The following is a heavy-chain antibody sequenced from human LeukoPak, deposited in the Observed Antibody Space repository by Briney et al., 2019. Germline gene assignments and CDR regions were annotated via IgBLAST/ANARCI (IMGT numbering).Heavy chain of an antibody. Sequence: SETLSLTCTVSGGSIRSGSYYWSWIRQPAGKGLEWIGRIDTSGSTNYNPSLKSRVTISVDTSKNQFSLKLSSVTAADTAVYYCARARTHSRPLYDYGSGSYINYFDYWGQGTLVTVSS. CDR3: ARARTHSRPLYDYGSGSYINYFDY. CDR1: GGSIRSGSYY. J-gene: IGHJ4*02. D-gene: IGHD3-10*01. CDR2: IDTSGST. V-gene: IGHV4-61*02.